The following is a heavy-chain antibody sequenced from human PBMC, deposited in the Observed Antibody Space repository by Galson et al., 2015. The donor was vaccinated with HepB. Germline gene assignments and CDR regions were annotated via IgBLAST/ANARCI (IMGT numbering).Heavy chain of an antibody. CDR1: GFTFSSYA. J-gene: IGHJ4*02. V-gene: IGHV3-30-3*01. CDR3: ARTGNFNY. D-gene: IGHD7-27*01. CDR2: ISYDGSNK. Sequence: SLRLSCAASGFTFSSYAMHWVRQAPGKGLEWVAVISYDGSNKYYADSVKGRFTISRDNSKNTLYLQMNSLRAEDTAVYYCARTGNFNYWGQGTLVTVSS.